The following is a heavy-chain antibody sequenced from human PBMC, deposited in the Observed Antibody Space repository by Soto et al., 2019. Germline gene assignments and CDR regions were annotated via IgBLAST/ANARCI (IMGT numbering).Heavy chain of an antibody. CDR3: ARDQTKYYYYYGMDV. Sequence: SAKVSCKASGGTFSSYAISWVRQAPGQGLEWMGGIIPIFGTANYAQKFQGRVTITADKSTSTAYMELSSLRSEDTAVYYCARDQTKYYYYYGMDVWGQGTTVTVSS. J-gene: IGHJ6*02. CDR2: IIPIFGTA. CDR1: GGTFSSYA. V-gene: IGHV1-69*06.